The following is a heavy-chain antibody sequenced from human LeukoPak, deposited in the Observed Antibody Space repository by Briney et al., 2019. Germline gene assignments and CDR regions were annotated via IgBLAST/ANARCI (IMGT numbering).Heavy chain of an antibody. CDR1: GGTFSSYA. V-gene: IGHV1-46*01. D-gene: IGHD3-10*01. CDR2: INPSGGST. Sequence: ASVKVSCKASGGTFSSYAISWVRQAPGQGLEWMGIINPSGGSTSYAQKFQGRVTMTRDTSTSTVYMELSSLRSEDTAVYYCARDPLVRGEGRYYFDYWGQGTLVTVSS. CDR3: ARDPLVRGEGRYYFDY. J-gene: IGHJ4*02.